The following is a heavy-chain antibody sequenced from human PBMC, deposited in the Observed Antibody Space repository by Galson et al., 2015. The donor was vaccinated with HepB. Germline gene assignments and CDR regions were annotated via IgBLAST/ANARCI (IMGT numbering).Heavy chain of an antibody. CDR3: ARSYGGNSRNWFDP. CDR1: GGTFSSYA. CDR2: IIPILGIA. V-gene: IGHV1-69*04. D-gene: IGHD4-23*01. J-gene: IGHJ5*02. Sequence: SVKVSCKASGGTFSSYAISWVRQAPGQGLEWMGRIIPILGIANYAQKFQGRVTITADKSTSTAYMELSSLRSEDTAAYYCARSYGGNSRNWFDPWGQGTLVTVSS.